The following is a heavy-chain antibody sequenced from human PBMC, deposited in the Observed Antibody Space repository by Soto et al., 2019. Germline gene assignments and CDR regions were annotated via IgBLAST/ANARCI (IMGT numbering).Heavy chain of an antibody. CDR2: INHSGST. J-gene: IGHJ4*02. V-gene: IGHV4-34*01. Sequence: PSDTLSLTCAVYGGSFSGYYWSRIRQPPGKGLEWIGEINHSGSTNYNPSLKSRVTISVDTSKNQFSLKLSSVTAADTAVYYCARGLRDSSGFPSGYYFDYWGQGTLVTVS. CDR3: ARGLRDSSGFPSGYYFDY. CDR1: GGSFSGYY. D-gene: IGHD3-22*01.